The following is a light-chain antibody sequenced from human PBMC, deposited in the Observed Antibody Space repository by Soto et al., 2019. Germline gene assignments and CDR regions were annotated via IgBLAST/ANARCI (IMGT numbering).Light chain of an antibody. Sequence: ETVVTQSPATLSVSPGEGATLSCRASQSVSNNVAWYQQKPGQAPRLLIYGASTRATGIPARFSGSGSGTAFTLTISSLRSEDFAVYYCQHYNTWPPSTYGQGTKL. CDR3: QHYNTWPPST. V-gene: IGKV3-15*01. CDR2: GAS. J-gene: IGKJ2*01. CDR1: QSVSNN.